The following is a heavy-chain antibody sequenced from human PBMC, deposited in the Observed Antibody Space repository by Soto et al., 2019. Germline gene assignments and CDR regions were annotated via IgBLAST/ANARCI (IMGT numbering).Heavy chain of an antibody. CDR3: ARDAVGLGYCSGGSCYPNDAFDI. V-gene: IGHV4-34*01. CDR2: INHSGST. CDR1: GGSFSGYY. D-gene: IGHD2-15*01. J-gene: IGHJ3*02. Sequence: SETLSLTCAVNGGSFSGYYWTWIRQPTGTGLVLIGEINHSGSTNYNPSLKSRVTISVDTSKNQFSLKLTSVTAADTAVYYCARDAVGLGYCSGGSCYPNDAFDIWGQGTMVT.